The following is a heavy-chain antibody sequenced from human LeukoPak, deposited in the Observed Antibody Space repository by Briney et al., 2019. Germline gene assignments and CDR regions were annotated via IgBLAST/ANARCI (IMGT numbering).Heavy chain of an antibody. CDR2: IHHSGNT. CDR1: VYSITRGYY. J-gene: IGHJ4*02. V-gene: IGHV4-38-2*02. CDR3: ARGQYYDFWSGYPPLDY. D-gene: IGHD3-3*01. Sequence: PSETLSLTCTVSVYSITRGYYWGWIRQPPGKGLEWIGSIHHSGNTYYNPSLKSRVTISVDTSKNQFSLKLSSVTAADTAVYYCARGQYYDFWSGYPPLDYWGQGTLVTVSS.